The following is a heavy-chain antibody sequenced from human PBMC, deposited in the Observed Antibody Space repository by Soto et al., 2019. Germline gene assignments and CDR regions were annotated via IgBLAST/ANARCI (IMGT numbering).Heavy chain of an antibody. CDR2: IKQDGSEK. CDR3: ARDLRRIRDYYYMDV. Sequence: GGSLRLSCAASGFTFSSYWMSWVRQAPGKGLEWVANIKQDGSEKYYVDSVKGRFTISRDNAKNSLYLQMNSLRAEDTAVYYCARDLRRIRDYYYMDVWGKGTTVTVSS. CDR1: GFTFSSYW. V-gene: IGHV3-7*01. J-gene: IGHJ6*03. D-gene: IGHD5-18*01.